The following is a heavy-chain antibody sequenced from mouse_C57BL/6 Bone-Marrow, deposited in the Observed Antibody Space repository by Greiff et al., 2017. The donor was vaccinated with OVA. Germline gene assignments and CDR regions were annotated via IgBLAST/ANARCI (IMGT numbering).Heavy chain of an antibody. CDR1: GYTFTDYY. J-gene: IGHJ2*01. V-gene: IGHV1-26*01. Sequence: VQLQQSGPELVKPGASVKISCKASGYTFTDYYMNWVKQSHGKSLEWIGDINPNNGGTSYNQKFKGKATLTVDKSSSTAYMELRSLTSEDSAVYYCARSDYSNPYYFDYWGQGTTLTVSS. CDR2: INPNNGGT. CDR3: ARSDYSNPYYFDY. D-gene: IGHD2-5*01.